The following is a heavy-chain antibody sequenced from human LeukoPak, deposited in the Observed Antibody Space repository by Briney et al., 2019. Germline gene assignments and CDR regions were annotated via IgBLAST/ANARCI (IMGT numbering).Heavy chain of an antibody. V-gene: IGHV4-39*01. Sequence: SETLSLTCTVSGGSISSSSYYWGRIRQPPGKGLEWIGSIYYSGSTYYNPSLKSRVTISVDTSKNQFSLKLSSVTAADTAVYYCASPLWGSGSYYNVNWGQGTLVTVSS. CDR3: ASPLWGSGSYYNVN. J-gene: IGHJ4*02. CDR2: IYYSGST. CDR1: GGSISSSSYY. D-gene: IGHD3-10*01.